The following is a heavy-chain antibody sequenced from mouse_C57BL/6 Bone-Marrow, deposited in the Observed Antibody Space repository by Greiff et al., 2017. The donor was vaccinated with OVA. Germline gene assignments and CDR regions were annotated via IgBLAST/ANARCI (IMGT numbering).Heavy chain of an antibody. J-gene: IGHJ1*03. V-gene: IGHV1-80*01. CDR3: ARSPFTTVAPLDFDV. CDR2: IYPGDGDT. CDR1: GYAFSSYW. Sequence: LVESGAELVKPGASVKISCKASGYAFSSYWMNWVKQRPGKGLEWIGQIYPGDGDTNYNGKFKGKATLTADKSSSTAYMQLSSLTSEDSAVYFCARSPFTTVAPLDFDVWGTGTTVTVSS. D-gene: IGHD1-1*01.